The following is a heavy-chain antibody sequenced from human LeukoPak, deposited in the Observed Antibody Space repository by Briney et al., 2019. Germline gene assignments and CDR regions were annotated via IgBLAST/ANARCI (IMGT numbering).Heavy chain of an antibody. Sequence: GGSLRLSCAASGFTFSDYYMSWIRQAPGKGLEWVSYISSSGSTIYYADSVKGRFTISRDNAKNSLYLQMNSLRAEDTAVYYCAGSIDYGDYHTFYYMDVWGKGTTVTISS. J-gene: IGHJ6*03. CDR3: AGSIDYGDYHTFYYMDV. D-gene: IGHD4-17*01. CDR2: ISSSGSTI. CDR1: GFTFSDYY. V-gene: IGHV3-11*01.